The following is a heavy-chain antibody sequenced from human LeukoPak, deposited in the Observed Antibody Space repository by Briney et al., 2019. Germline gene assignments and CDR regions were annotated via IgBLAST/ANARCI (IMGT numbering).Heavy chain of an antibody. D-gene: IGHD2-21*02. J-gene: IGHJ4*02. Sequence: GGSLRLSCAASGFTFSSYAMHWVRQAPGKGLEWVAVISYDGSNKYYADSVKGRFTISRDNSKNTLYLQMNSLRAEDTAMYYCARSSDYCGGDCYGHYFDYWGQGILVTVSS. CDR1: GFTFSSYA. V-gene: IGHV3-30-3*01. CDR3: ARSSDYCGGDCYGHYFDY. CDR2: ISYDGSNK.